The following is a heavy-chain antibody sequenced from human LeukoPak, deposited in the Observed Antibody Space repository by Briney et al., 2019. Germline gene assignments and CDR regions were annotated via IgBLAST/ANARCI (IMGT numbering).Heavy chain of an antibody. Sequence: SETLSLTCTVSGGSISSYYWSWIRQPPGKGLEWIGYIYYSGSTNYNPSLKSRVTISVDTSKNQFSLKLSSVTAADTAVYYCASLRGYSDYDESDYWGQGTLVTVSS. CDR1: GGSISSYY. CDR3: ASLRGYSDYDESDY. D-gene: IGHD5-12*01. J-gene: IGHJ4*02. CDR2: IYYSGST. V-gene: IGHV4-59*01.